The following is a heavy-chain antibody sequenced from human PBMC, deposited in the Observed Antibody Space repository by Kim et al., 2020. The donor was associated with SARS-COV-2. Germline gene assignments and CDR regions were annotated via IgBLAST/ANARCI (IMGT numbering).Heavy chain of an antibody. Sequence: YNPSLKSRVTISVDTSKNQFSLKLSSVTAADTAVYYCARVLRYYYYGMDVWGQGTTVTVSS. CDR3: ARVLRYYYYGMDV. J-gene: IGHJ6*02. V-gene: IGHV4-31*02. D-gene: IGHD2-21*02.